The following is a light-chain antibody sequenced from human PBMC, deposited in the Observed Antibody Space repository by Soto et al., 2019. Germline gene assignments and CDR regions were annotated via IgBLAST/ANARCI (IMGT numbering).Light chain of an antibody. CDR3: QQRGNWPFT. J-gene: IGKJ3*01. CDR2: WAS. Sequence: DIVMTQSPDSLAVSLGERATINCKSSQSVLYSSNNKNYLAWYQQKPGQPPKLLIYWASTRESGVPDRFSGSGSGTDFTLTISRLEPEDFAVYYCQQRGNWPFTFGPGTKVDIK. V-gene: IGKV4-1*01. CDR1: QSVLYSSNNKNY.